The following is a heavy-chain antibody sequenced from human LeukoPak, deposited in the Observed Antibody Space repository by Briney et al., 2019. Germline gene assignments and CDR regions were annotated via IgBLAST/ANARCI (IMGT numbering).Heavy chain of an antibody. CDR2: INPSGGST. V-gene: IGHV1-46*01. J-gene: IGHJ5*02. D-gene: IGHD2-21*02. Sequence: GASVKVSCKASGYTFTSYYMHWVRQAPGQGLEWMGIINPSGGSTSYAQKFQGRVTMTRDMSTSTVYMELSSLRSEDTAVYYCARGFDCGGDCYSAFDPWGQGTLVTVSS. CDR3: ARGFDCGGDCYSAFDP. CDR1: GYTFTSYY.